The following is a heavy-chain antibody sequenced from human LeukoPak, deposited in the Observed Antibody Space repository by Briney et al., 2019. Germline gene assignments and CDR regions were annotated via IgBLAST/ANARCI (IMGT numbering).Heavy chain of an antibody. V-gene: IGHV4-39*01. CDR2: IYSSGRT. CDR3: ARVGATTDY. J-gene: IGHJ4*02. D-gene: IGHD1-26*01. CDR1: GGSICSSSYY. Sequence: SETLSLTCTVSGGSICSSSYYWGWVRQPPGKGLEWIGSIYSSGRTFYNPSLKSRVTISVDTSKNQFSLKLNSVTAADTAVYYCARVGATTDYWGQGTLVTVSS.